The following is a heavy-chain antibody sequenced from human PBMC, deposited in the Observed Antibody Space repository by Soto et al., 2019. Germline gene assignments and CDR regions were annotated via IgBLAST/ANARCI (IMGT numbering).Heavy chain of an antibody. D-gene: IGHD3-22*01. CDR2: IYYSGST. J-gene: IGHJ4*02. V-gene: IGHV4-30-4*01. CDR1: GGSISSGDYY. CDR3: AREPLWKDSSGYHSDY. Sequence: PSETLSLTCTVSGGSISSGDYYWSWIRQPPGKGLEWIGYIYYSGSTYYNPSLKSRVTISVDTSKNQFSLKLSSVTAADTAVYYCAREPLWKDSSGYHSDYCGQGPLVTVYS.